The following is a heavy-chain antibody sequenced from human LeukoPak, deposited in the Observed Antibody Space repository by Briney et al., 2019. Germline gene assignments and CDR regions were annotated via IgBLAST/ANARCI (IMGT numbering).Heavy chain of an antibody. Sequence: ASVKVSCKASGYTFTNYGFSWVRQAPGQGLEWMGWISAYNGNTNYAQKFQGRVTMTTDTSTSTVYMELRSLRSDDTAVYYCASAREPVECDYWGQGTLVTVSS. CDR3: ASAREPVECDY. V-gene: IGHV1-18*01. D-gene: IGHD1-14*01. CDR2: ISAYNGNT. J-gene: IGHJ4*02. CDR1: GYTFTNYG.